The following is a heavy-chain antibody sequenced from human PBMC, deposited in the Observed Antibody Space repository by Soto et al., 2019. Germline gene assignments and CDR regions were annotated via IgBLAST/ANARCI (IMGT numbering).Heavy chain of an antibody. CDR1: GFTFSSYG. D-gene: IGHD2-21*02. CDR2: IWYDGSNK. J-gene: IGHJ4*02. Sequence: QVQLVESGGGVVQPGRSLRLSCAASGFTFSSYGMHWVRQAPGKGLEWVAVIWYDGSNKYYADSVKGRFTISRDNSKNTLYLQMNSLRAEDTAVYYCAREAYCGGDCYSIDWFHFDYWGQGTLVTVSS. CDR3: AREAYCGGDCYSIDWFHFDY. V-gene: IGHV3-33*01.